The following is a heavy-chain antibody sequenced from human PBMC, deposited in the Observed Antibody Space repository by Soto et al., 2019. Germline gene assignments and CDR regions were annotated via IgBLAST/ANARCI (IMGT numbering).Heavy chain of an antibody. CDR2: IYYSGST. CDR3: ARQPGIAVYDP. CDR1: GGSISSYY. Sequence: KPSETLSLTCTVSGGSISSYYWSWIRQPPGKGLEWIGYIYYSGSTNYNPSLKSRVTISVDTSKNQFSLKLSSVTAADTAVYYCARQPGIAVYDPWGQGTLVTVSS. D-gene: IGHD6-19*01. J-gene: IGHJ5*02. V-gene: IGHV4-59*08.